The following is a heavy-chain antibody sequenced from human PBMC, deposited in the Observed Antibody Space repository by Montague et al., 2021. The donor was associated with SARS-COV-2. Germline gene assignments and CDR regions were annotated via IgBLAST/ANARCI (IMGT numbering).Heavy chain of an antibody. V-gene: IGHV6-1*01. D-gene: IGHD1-1*01. CDR2: TYYRSKWYN. J-gene: IGHJ6*02. Sequence: CAISGDSVSRNSPTWKWLTQDPPSDPEWLGRTYYRSKWYNDYAVSVRGRVTINPDTSKNQFSLQLNSVTPEDTAIYYCTSGREGNYNVMDVWGQGTRSPSP. CDR1: GDSVSRNSPT. CDR3: TSGREGNYNVMDV.